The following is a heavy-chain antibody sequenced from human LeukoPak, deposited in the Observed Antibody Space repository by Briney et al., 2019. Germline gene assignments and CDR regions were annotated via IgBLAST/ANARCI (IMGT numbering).Heavy chain of an antibody. CDR1: GYTFTSYG. CDR2: ISAYNGNT. D-gene: IGHD3-10*01. J-gene: IGHJ4*02. CDR3: ARDSHVPITMVRGVMRPSDY. Sequence: ASVKVSCKASGYTFTSYGISWVRQAPGQGLEWMGWISAYNGNTNYAQKLQGRVTMTTDTSTSTAYMELRSLRSDDTAVYYCARDSHVPITMVRGVMRPSDYWGQGTLVTVSS. V-gene: IGHV1-18*01.